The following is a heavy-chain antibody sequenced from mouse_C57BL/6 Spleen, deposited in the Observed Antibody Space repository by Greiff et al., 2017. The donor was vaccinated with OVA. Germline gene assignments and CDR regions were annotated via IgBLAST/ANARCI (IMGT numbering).Heavy chain of an antibody. Sequence: EVQLVESGGDLVKPGGSLKLSCAASGFTFSSYGMSWVRQTPDKRLEWVATISSGGSYTYYPDSVKGRFTISRDNAKNTLYLQMSSLKSEDTAMYYCATGGFDYWGQGTTLTVSS. CDR2: ISSGGSYT. V-gene: IGHV5-6*01. CDR1: GFTFSSYG. CDR3: ATGGFDY. D-gene: IGHD1-1*02. J-gene: IGHJ2*01.